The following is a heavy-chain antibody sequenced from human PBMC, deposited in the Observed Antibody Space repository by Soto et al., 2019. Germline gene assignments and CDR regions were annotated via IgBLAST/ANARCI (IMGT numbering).Heavy chain of an antibody. J-gene: IGHJ4*02. D-gene: IGHD1-26*01. CDR2: INPFYNTT. V-gene: IGHV1-69*01. Sequence: QVHLVQSGAAVKKPGSSVKVSCRTSGSSDRKYAIGWVRRAPGQGLEWMGLINPFYNTTNYAQKFQGRVMIPADQSTGTSYLEVSSLRSEDTAVYYCARDVARSGSYFVHWGQGTLVTVSS. CDR3: ARDVARSGSYFVH. CDR1: GSSDRKYA.